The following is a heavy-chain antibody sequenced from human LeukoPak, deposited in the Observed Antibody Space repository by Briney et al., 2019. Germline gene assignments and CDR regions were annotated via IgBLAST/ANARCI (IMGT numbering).Heavy chain of an antibody. CDR2: IEQDGSEK. V-gene: IGHV3-7*01. D-gene: IGHD4-17*01. Sequence: GGSLRLSCAASGFTFSSYWMSWVRQAPGKGLEWVANIEQDGSEKYYVDSVKGRFTISRDNAKNSLYLQMNSLRAEDTAVYYCARDRRYYGDYAPGVSLWGQGTLVTVSS. J-gene: IGHJ4*02. CDR1: GFTFSSYW. CDR3: ARDRRYYGDYAPGVSL.